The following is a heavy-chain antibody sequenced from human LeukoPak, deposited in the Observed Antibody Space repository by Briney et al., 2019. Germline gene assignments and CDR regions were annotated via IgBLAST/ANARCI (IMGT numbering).Heavy chain of an antibody. CDR1: GFTVSSNY. J-gene: IGHJ4*02. CDR3: ASEGADFWSGYYTPKTNLGYGWGYFDY. Sequence: GSLRLSCAASGFTVSSNYMSWVRQAPGKGLEWVSVIYSGGSTYYADSVKGRFTISRDNSKNTLYLQMNSLRAEDTAVYYCASEGADFWSGYYTPKTNLGYGWGYFDYWGQGTLATVSS. V-gene: IGHV3-53*01. CDR2: IYSGGST. D-gene: IGHD3-3*01.